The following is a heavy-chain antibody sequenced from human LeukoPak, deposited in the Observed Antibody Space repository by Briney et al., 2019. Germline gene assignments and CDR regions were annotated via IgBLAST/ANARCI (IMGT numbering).Heavy chain of an antibody. CDR3: ARSSRQKYYYDSSGYYLGVFDY. CDR2: IYYSGST. D-gene: IGHD3-22*01. V-gene: IGHV4-39*07. J-gene: IGHJ4*02. CDR1: GGSISSSSYY. Sequence: PSETLSLTCTVSGGSISSSSYYWGWIRQPPGKGLEWIGSIYYSGSTYYNPSLKSRVTISVDASKNQFSLKLSSVTAADTAVYYCARSSRQKYYYDSSGYYLGVFDYWGQGTLVTVSS.